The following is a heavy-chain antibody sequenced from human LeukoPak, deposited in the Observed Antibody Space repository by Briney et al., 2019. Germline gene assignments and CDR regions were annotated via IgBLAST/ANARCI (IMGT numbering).Heavy chain of an antibody. CDR2: IYHSGST. D-gene: IGHD3-9*01. Sequence: SETLSLTCTVSGYSISSGYYRGWIRQPPGKGLEWIGSIYHSGSTYYNPSLKSRVTISVDTSKNQFSLKLSSVTAADTAVYYCARNFDWLSIGNYWGQGTLVTVSS. CDR3: ARNFDWLSIGNY. CDR1: GYSISSGYY. V-gene: IGHV4-38-2*02. J-gene: IGHJ4*02.